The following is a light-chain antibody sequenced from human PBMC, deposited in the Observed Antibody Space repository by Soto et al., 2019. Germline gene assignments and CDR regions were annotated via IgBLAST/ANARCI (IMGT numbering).Light chain of an antibody. Sequence: EIVLTQSPGTLSLSPGERATLSCRASQSINSRYLAWYQQIPGQAPRLLIYGASSRATGIPDRFSGSGSGTDFTLTISRLEPEDFAVYYCQQFGSSPGFTFGPGTIVDIK. CDR3: QQFGSSPGFT. V-gene: IGKV3-20*01. CDR2: GAS. J-gene: IGKJ3*01. CDR1: QSINSRY.